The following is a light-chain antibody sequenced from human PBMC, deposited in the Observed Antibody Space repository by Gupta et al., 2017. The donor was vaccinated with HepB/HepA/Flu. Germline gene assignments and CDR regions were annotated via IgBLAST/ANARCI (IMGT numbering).Light chain of an antibody. CDR3: SSYTSSSTVV. CDR2: DVS. CDR1: SSDVGGYNY. Sequence: QSALTKPASVSGSPGQSTTISCTGTSSDVGGYNYVSWYQQHPGKAPKLMIYDVSNRPSGVSTRFSGSKSGNTASLTISGLQAEDEADYYCSSYTSSSTVVFGGGTKLTVL. V-gene: IGLV2-14*01. J-gene: IGLJ2*01.